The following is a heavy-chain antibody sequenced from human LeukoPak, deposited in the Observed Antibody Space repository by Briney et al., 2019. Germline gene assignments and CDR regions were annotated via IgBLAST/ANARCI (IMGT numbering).Heavy chain of an antibody. CDR2: IYTSGST. Sequence: KTSETLSLTCTVSGGSISSYYWSWIRQPAGKGLEWIGRIYTSGSTNYNPSLKSRVTISVDTSKNQFSLKLSSVTAADTAVYYCARSKRRKYYYESSGYDYWGQGTLVTVSS. CDR1: GGSISSYY. D-gene: IGHD3-22*01. J-gene: IGHJ4*02. CDR3: ARSKRRKYYYESSGYDY. V-gene: IGHV4-4*07.